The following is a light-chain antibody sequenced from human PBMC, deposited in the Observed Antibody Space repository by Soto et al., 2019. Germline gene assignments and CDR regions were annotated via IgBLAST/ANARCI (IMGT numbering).Light chain of an antibody. CDR3: SSHAAGGV. Sequence: QSALTQAPSASGSPGQSVAISCSGTSGDVGGYNYVSWYQQHPGKAPKLIIYEVNKRPSGVPDRFSGSKSGNTASLTVSGLQAEDEADYYCSSHAAGGVFGGGTKLTVL. CDR2: EVN. CDR1: SGDVGGYNY. J-gene: IGLJ3*02. V-gene: IGLV2-8*01.